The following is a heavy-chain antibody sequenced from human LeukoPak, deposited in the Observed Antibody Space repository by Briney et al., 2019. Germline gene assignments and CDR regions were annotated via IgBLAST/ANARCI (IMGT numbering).Heavy chain of an antibody. D-gene: IGHD4-17*01. CDR2: INHSGST. Sequence: SETLSLTCAVYGGSFSGYYWSWIRQPPGKGLEWLGEINHSGSTNYNPSLKSRVTISVDTSKNQFSLKLSSVTAADTAVYYGARGWDYGDYLDYFDYWGQGTLVTVSS. V-gene: IGHV4-34*01. CDR1: GGSFSGYY. J-gene: IGHJ4*02. CDR3: ARGWDYGDYLDYFDY.